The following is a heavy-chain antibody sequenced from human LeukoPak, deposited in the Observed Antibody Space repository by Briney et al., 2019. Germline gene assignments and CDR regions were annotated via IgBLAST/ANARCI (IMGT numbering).Heavy chain of an antibody. Sequence: GASVKVSCKASGYTFVADYMHWVRQAPGQGLEWMGWINPNSGGTNYAQKFQGRVTMTRDTSISTAYMELSRLRSDDTAVYYCARDRNYDFWSGYLYYYYYYMDVWGKGTTVTVSS. D-gene: IGHD3-3*01. CDR1: GYTFVADY. CDR3: ARDRNYDFWSGYLYYYYYYMDV. V-gene: IGHV1-2*02. J-gene: IGHJ6*03. CDR2: INPNSGGT.